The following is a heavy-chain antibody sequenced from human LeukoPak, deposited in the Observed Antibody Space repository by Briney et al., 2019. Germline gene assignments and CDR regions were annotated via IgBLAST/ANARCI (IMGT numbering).Heavy chain of an antibody. V-gene: IGHV5-51*01. CDR1: GYRFTNYW. D-gene: IGHD3-22*01. Sequence: GESLKISCQASGYRFTNYWIGWVRQMPGKGLEWMGIIYPTDSDTRYSPSFQGQVTISIDKSISTAYLQWRSLKASDTAMYYCARLDSSGYYPADFWGQGTLVTVSS. CDR3: ARLDSSGYYPADF. J-gene: IGHJ4*02. CDR2: IYPTDSDT.